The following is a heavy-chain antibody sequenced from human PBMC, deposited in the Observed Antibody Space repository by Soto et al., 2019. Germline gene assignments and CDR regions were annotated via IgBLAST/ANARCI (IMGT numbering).Heavy chain of an antibody. J-gene: IGHJ6*03. CDR3: ARGNIVVVPASYYYYMDV. V-gene: IGHV3-53*04. CDR1: GFTVSSNY. CDR2: TYSGGST. D-gene: IGHD2-2*01. Sequence: GESLKISCAASGFTVSSNYMSWVRQAPGKGLEWVSVTYSGGSTYYADSVKGRFTISRHNSKNTLYLQMNSLRAEDTAVYYCARGNIVVVPASYYYYMDVWGKGTTVTVSS.